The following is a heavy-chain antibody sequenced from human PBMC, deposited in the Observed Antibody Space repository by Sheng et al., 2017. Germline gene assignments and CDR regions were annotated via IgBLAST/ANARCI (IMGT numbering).Heavy chain of an antibody. V-gene: IGHV3-23*01. D-gene: IGHD1-26*01. J-gene: IGHJ6*02. CDR1: GYTFSSYA. CDR2: IRRTDGST. CDR3: VRGNVGATSGMGV. Sequence: EVQLLESGGGSVQPGKSLKLSCAASGYTFSSYAMAWVRQAPGKGLEWVSAIRRTDGSTYYTDSVKGRFTVSRDNSKGSLDLQMDSLRVEDTGVYFCVRGNVGATSGMGVWGQGTTVIVSS.